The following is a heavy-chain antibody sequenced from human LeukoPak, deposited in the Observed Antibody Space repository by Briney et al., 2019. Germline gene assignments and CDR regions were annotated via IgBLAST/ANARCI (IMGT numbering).Heavy chain of an antibody. CDR1: GYTFNSYG. Sequence: ASVKVSCKASGYTFNSYGISWVRQAPGQGLEWMGWINPNSGGTNYAQKFQGRVTMTRDTSISTAYMELSRLRSDDTAVYYCARDPSKGYWGQGTLVTVSS. CDR2: INPNSGGT. J-gene: IGHJ4*02. V-gene: IGHV1-2*02. CDR3: ARDPSKGY.